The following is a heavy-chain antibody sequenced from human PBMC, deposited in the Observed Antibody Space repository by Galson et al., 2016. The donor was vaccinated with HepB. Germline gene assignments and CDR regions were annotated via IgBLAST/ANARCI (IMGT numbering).Heavy chain of an antibody. D-gene: IGHD2-2*01. CDR1: GFSLSTSEVG. CDR3: AHKVHQLWWDV. Sequence: PALVKPTQTLTLTCTFSGFSLSTSEVGVGWIRQPPGKALEWLALIFWDDDKRYRPSLKSRPTITKDTSKNQVVLTVTNMDPVDTATYYCAHKVHQLWWDVWGKGTTVTVSS. CDR2: IFWDDDK. J-gene: IGHJ6*04. V-gene: IGHV2-5*02.